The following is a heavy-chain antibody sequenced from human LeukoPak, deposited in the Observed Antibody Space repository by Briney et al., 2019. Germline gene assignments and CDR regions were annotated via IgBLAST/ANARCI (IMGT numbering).Heavy chain of an antibody. CDR2: INLNSGAT. CDR1: GYTFTSYG. D-gene: IGHD1-26*01. CDR3: ARIYGWTTSGTYELTDY. J-gene: IGHJ4*02. Sequence: ASVKVSCKASGYTFTSYGISWVRQAPGQRLEWMGRINLNSGATNCAQKFQDKVTMTRDTSITTAYMELRSLTSDDTAIYYCARIYGWTTSGTYELTDYWGQGTLVTVSS. V-gene: IGHV1-2*06.